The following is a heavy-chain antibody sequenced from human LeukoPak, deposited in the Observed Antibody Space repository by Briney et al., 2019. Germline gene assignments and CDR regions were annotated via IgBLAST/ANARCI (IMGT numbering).Heavy chain of an antibody. CDR1: GFTFSSYW. D-gene: IGHD6-6*01. CDR3: STESTIAALDY. V-gene: IGHV3-48*01. Sequence: GGSLRLSCAASGFTFSSYWMSWVRQAPGKGLEWVSYISSSSSTIYYADSVKGRFTISRDNAKNSLYLQMNSLRAEDTAVYYCSTESTIAALDYWGQGTLVTASA. J-gene: IGHJ4*02. CDR2: ISSSSSTI.